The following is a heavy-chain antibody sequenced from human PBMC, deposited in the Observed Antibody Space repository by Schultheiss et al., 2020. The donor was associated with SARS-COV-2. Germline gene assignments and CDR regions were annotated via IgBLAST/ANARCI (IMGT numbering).Heavy chain of an antibody. CDR1: GGTFSSYA. J-gene: IGHJ1*01. CDR3: AKGGRSSSWYEQPLVPRYFQH. V-gene: IGHV1-69*13. Sequence: SVKVSCKASGGTFSSYAISWVRQAPGQGLEWMGGIIPIFGTANYAQKFQGRVTITADESTSTAYMELSSLRSEDTAVYYCAKGGRSSSWYEQPLVPRYFQHWGQGTLVTVSS. D-gene: IGHD6-13*01. CDR2: IIPIFGTA.